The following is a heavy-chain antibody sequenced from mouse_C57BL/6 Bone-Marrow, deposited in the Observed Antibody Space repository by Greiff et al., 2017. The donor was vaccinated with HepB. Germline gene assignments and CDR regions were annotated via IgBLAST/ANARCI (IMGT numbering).Heavy chain of an antibody. Sequence: EVQLQQSGPELVKPGASVKISCKASGYTFTDYYMNWVKQSHGKSLEWIGDINPNNGGTSYNQKFKGKATFTVDKSSSTAYMELRSLTSEDSAVYYCARVALLPDYYFDYWGQGTTLTVSS. CDR2: INPNNGGT. CDR3: ARVALLPDYYFDY. V-gene: IGHV1-26*01. CDR1: GYTFTDYY. J-gene: IGHJ2*01.